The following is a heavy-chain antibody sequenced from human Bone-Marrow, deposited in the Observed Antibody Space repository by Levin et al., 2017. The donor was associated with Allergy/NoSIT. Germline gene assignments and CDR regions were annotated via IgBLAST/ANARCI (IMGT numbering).Heavy chain of an antibody. CDR3: AGYSSHDH. V-gene: IGHV3-53*01. CDR2: IYSGGST. CDR1: EFTVSNNY. J-gene: IGHJ4*02. D-gene: IGHD6-19*01. Sequence: GGSLRLSCAASEFTVSNNYMTWVRQAPGKGREWVSLIYSGGSTHYADCVRGRFTISRDNSKNTLFLQMNSLRVEDTAVYYSAGYSSHDHWGQGTLVTVSS.